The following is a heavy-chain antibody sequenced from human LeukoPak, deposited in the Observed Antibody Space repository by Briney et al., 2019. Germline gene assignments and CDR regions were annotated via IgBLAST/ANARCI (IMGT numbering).Heavy chain of an antibody. V-gene: IGHV3-11*01. Sequence: GGSLRLSCAASGFTFSDYYMSWIRQAPGKGLEWVSYISSSGSTIYYADSVKGRFTISRDNSKNTLYLQMNSLRAEDTAVYYCAKDPCRYCSSTTLNYWGQGTLVTVSS. CDR2: ISSSGSTI. J-gene: IGHJ4*02. CDR3: AKDPCRYCSSTTLNY. D-gene: IGHD2-2*01. CDR1: GFTFSDYY.